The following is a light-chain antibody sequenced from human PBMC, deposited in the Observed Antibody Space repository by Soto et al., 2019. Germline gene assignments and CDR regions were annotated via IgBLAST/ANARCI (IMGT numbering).Light chain of an antibody. V-gene: IGKV3-11*01. CDR1: QSVGSD. CDR3: QQRLNWPPLT. Sequence: EIVLTQSPATLSLSPGERATFSCRASQSVGSDLAWYQQKPGRAPRLLIYDASNRPNGIPARFSGSGSGTEFTLTISSREPEDFAVYYCQQRLNWPPLTFGGGTKVEIK. J-gene: IGKJ4*01. CDR2: DAS.